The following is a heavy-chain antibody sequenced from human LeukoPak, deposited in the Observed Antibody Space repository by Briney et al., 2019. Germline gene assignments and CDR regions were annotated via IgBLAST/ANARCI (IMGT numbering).Heavy chain of an antibody. Sequence: SETLSLTCSVSGGSISSSNWWSWVRQPPGKGLEWIGYIYYSGSTNYNPSLKSRVTISVDTSKNQFSLKLSSVTAADTAVYYCARSITSSWYGDFQHWGQGTLVTVSS. CDR1: GGSISSSNW. CDR3: ARSITSSWYGDFQH. J-gene: IGHJ1*01. D-gene: IGHD6-13*01. CDR2: IYYSGST. V-gene: IGHV4-4*02.